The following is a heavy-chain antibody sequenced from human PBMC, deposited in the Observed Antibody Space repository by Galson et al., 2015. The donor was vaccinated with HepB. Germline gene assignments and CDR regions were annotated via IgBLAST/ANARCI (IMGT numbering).Heavy chain of an antibody. V-gene: IGHV6-1*01. CDR2: TYYRSKWYN. D-gene: IGHD6-13*01. Sequence: CAISGDSVSSNSAAWNWIRQSPSRGLEWLGRTYYRSKWYNDYAVSVKSRITINPDTSKNQFSLQLNSVTPEDTAVYYCARDIGYSSSWYYYGVDVWGQGTTVTVSS. CDR3: ARDIGYSSSWYYYGVDV. J-gene: IGHJ6*02. CDR1: GDSVSSNSAA.